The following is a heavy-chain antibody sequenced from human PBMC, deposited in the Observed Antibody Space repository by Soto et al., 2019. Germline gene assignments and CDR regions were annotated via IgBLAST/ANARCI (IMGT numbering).Heavy chain of an antibody. J-gene: IGHJ6*02. CDR1: GFTFSSYG. CDR3: ARDGQDYGDYADYYYYYGMDV. V-gene: IGHV3-33*01. CDR2: IWYDGSNK. Sequence: GGSLRLSCAASGFTFSSYGMHWVRQAPGKGLEWVAVIWYDGSNKYYADSVKGRFTISRDNSKNTLYLQMNSLRAEDTAVYYCARDGQDYGDYADYYYYYGMDVWGQGTTVTVSS. D-gene: IGHD4-17*01.